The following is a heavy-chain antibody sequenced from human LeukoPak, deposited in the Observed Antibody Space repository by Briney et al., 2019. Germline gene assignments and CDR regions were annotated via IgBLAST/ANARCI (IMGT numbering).Heavy chain of an antibody. CDR3: ARAVTQYYYYMDV. CDR2: ISYDGSNK. J-gene: IGHJ6*03. CDR1: GFTFSSYA. Sequence: GGSLRLSCAASGFTFSSYAMHWVRQAPGKGLEWVAVISYDGSNKYYADSVKGRFTISRDNSKNTLYLQMNSLRAEDTAVYYCARAVTQYYYYMDVWGKGTTVTISS. D-gene: IGHD4-17*01. V-gene: IGHV3-30*04.